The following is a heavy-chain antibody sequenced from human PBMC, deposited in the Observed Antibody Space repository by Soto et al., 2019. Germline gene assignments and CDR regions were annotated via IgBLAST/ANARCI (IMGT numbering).Heavy chain of an antibody. D-gene: IGHD5-12*01. CDR2: ISGSGGST. CDR3: AKALYSGYDLLQFDYYYYYMDV. CDR1: GFTFSSYA. V-gene: IGHV3-23*01. Sequence: GGSLRLSCAASGFTFSSYAMSWVRQAPGKGLEWVSAISGSGGSTYYADSVKGRFTISRDNSKNTLYLQMNSLRAEDTAVYYCAKALYSGYDLLQFDYYYYYMDVWGKGTTVTVSS. J-gene: IGHJ6*03.